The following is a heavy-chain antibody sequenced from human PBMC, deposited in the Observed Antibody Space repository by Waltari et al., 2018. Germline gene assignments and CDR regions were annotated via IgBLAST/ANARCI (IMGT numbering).Heavy chain of an antibody. CDR1: GFTFSGYP. CDR2: ITSNSYDV. D-gene: IGHD3-16*01. Sequence: EVQLVESGGGLVKPGGSLRLSCAGSGFTFSGYPMNWVRQAPGKGLEWVSSITSNSYDVYYADPVRGRFTTSRDNAQSSLYLQMDSLRAEDTAVYYCARSLTGLGESFYHWGQGTLVTVPS. J-gene: IGHJ4*02. V-gene: IGHV3-21*06. CDR3: ARSLTGLGESFYH.